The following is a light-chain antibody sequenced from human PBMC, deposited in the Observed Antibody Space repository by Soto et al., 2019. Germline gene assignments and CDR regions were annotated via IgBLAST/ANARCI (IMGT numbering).Light chain of an antibody. V-gene: IGLV1-47*01. CDR2: RND. CDR1: SSNIGNNY. CDR3: ATWDDSLSGVV. J-gene: IGLJ2*01. Sequence: QSVVTQPPSASGTPGQGVTISCSGSSSNIGNNYVYWFQHLPGTAPKLVIFRNDERPSGVPDRFSGSRSGTSASLAISGPRSDDEADYYCATWDDSLSGVVFGGGTKLTVL.